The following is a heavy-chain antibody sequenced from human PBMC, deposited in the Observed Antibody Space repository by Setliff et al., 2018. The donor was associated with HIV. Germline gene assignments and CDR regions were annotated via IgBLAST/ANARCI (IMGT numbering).Heavy chain of an antibody. CDR2: FDPEDGDT. J-gene: IGHJ4*02. Sequence: ASVKVSCKASGYTFINYHITWVRQAPGKGLEWMGRFDPEDGDTLYAQKFQGRVTMTTDTSTTTAYMELRSLTSDDTAKYYCTRGNGPNVVVAAPFDYWGQGTQVTVSS. CDR1: GYTFINYH. D-gene: IGHD2-15*01. CDR3: TRGNGPNVVVAAPFDY. V-gene: IGHV1-18*01.